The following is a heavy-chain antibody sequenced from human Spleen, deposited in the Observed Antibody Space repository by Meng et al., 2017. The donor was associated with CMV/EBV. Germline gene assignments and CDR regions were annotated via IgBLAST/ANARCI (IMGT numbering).Heavy chain of an antibody. Sequence: QWHLRGSVPGLVKPSQTLSLPCTVSGGSISSGDYYWSWIRQPAGKGLEWIGRIYTSGSTNYNPSLKSRVTTSVDTSKNQFSLKLSSVTAADTAVYYCASGSPGAHDYWGQGTLVTVSS. CDR3: ASGSPGAHDY. J-gene: IGHJ4*02. CDR2: IYTSGST. CDR1: GGSISSGDYY. V-gene: IGHV4-61*02. D-gene: IGHD1-26*01.